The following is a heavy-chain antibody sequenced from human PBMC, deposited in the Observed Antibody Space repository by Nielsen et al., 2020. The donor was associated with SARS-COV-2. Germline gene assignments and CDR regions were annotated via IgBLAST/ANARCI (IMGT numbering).Heavy chain of an antibody. Sequence: SETLSLTCAVYGGSFGGYCWSWIRQLPGKGLEWIGEIDHSGTATLNPSLKGRVTVSVNPSKNQFSLKMTSMTAADTAVYFCARAPDVDVLTGDYPDGFDVWGQGTGVTVSS. D-gene: IGHD3-9*01. V-gene: IGHV4-34*01. CDR2: IDHSGTA. CDR1: GGSFGGYC. CDR3: ARAPDVDVLTGDYPDGFDV. J-gene: IGHJ3*01.